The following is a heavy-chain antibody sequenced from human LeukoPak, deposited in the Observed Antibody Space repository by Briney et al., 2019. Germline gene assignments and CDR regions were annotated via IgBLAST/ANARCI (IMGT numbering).Heavy chain of an antibody. CDR1: GYTFTSYG. V-gene: IGHV1-18*01. D-gene: IGHD2-15*01. CDR2: ISAYNGNT. Sequence: ASVKVSCKASGYTFTSYGISWVRQAPGQGLEWMGWISAYNGNTNYAQKLQGRGTMTTDTSTSTAYMELRSLRSDDTAVYYCARVDCSGGSCYLTTTYYYYYMDVWGKGTTVTVSS. J-gene: IGHJ6*03. CDR3: ARVDCSGGSCYLTTTYYYYYMDV.